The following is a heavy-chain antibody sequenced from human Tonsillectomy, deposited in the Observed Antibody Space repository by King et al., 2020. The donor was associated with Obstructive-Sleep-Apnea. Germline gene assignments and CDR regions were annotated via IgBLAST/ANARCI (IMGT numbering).Heavy chain of an antibody. CDR1: GFTFSSYW. Sequence: GQLVQSGGGLVQPGGSLSLSCAASGFTFSSYWMNWVRQAPGKGLEWVANIKQDGSEKYYVDSVKGRFTISRDNAENSMYLQMNSLRAEDTAVYYCARDRGWSPWDYWGQGTLVTVSS. V-gene: IGHV3-7*03. CDR2: IKQDGSEK. D-gene: IGHD6-19*01. CDR3: ARDRGWSPWDY. J-gene: IGHJ4*02.